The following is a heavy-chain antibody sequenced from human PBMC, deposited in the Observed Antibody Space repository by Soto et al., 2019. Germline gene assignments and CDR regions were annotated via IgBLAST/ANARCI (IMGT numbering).Heavy chain of an antibody. J-gene: IGHJ4*02. CDR3: ARDKITGLFDY. D-gene: IGHD2-8*02. Sequence: PSETLSLTCAVYGGSFSGYYWTWIRQPPGTGLEWIGEINHSGSTNYNPSLKRRVTISVDTSKNQFSQKLTSVTAVDTAVYYCARDKITGLFDYWGQGTLVTVSS. CDR1: GGSFSGYY. CDR2: INHSGST. V-gene: IGHV4-34*01.